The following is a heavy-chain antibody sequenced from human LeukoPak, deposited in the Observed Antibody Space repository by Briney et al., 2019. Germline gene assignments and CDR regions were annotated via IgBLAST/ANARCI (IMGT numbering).Heavy chain of an antibody. CDR2: ITSGSTI. D-gene: IGHD3-10*01. J-gene: IGHJ4*02. CDR3: AKDYRLLWFGELVNY. V-gene: IGHV3-48*03. Sequence: PGGSLRLSCVASGFTFSSYEMNWVRQAPGKGLEWVSYITSGSTIYYADSVKGRFTISRDNPKNSLYLQMNSLRAEDTAVYYCAKDYRLLWFGELVNYWGQGTLVTVSS. CDR1: GFTFSSYE.